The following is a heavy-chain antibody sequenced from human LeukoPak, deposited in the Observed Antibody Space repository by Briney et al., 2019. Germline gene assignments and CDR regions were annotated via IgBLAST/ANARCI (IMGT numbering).Heavy chain of an antibody. D-gene: IGHD3-22*01. CDR1: DGSISSYY. J-gene: IGHJ4*02. Sequence: SETLSLTCTISDGSISSYYWNWIRQSPGKGLEWIGHIHYSGSTHYSPSLQSRVSISIDTSKKHFSLNLRSVTAVDTAVYYCARWGHFDTSGYFVVDYWGQGTLVTVSS. V-gene: IGHV4-59*01. CDR2: IHYSGST. CDR3: ARWGHFDTSGYFVVDY.